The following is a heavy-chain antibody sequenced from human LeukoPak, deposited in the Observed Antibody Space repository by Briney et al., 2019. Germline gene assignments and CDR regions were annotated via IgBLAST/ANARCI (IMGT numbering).Heavy chain of an antibody. CDR2: INHSGST. CDR3: APYCSSTSCPYYFDY. CDR1: GGSFSGDY. J-gene: IGHJ4*02. V-gene: IGHV4-34*01. D-gene: IGHD2-2*01. Sequence: SETLSLTCAVYGGSFSGDYWSWIRQPPGKGLEWIGEINHSGSTNYNPSLKSRVTISVDTSKNQFSLKLSSVTAADTAVYYCAPYCSSTSCPYYFDYWGQGTLVTVSS.